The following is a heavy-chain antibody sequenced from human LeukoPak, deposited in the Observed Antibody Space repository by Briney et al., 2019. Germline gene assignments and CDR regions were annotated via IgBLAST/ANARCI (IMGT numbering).Heavy chain of an antibody. Sequence: GASLRLSCAASGFTFSSYAMSWVRQAPGKGLEWVSAISGSGGSTYYADSVKGRFTISRDNSKNTLYLQMNSLRAEDTAVYYCAKVGYYDFWSGYYTWFDPWGQGTLVTVSS. CDR2: ISGSGGST. D-gene: IGHD3-3*01. CDR3: AKVGYYDFWSGYYTWFDP. V-gene: IGHV3-23*01. J-gene: IGHJ5*02. CDR1: GFTFSSYA.